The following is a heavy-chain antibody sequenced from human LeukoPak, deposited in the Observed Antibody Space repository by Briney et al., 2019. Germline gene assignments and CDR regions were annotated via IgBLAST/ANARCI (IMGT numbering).Heavy chain of an antibody. CDR1: GYTFTGYY. CDR3: ARARRSGYDFWSAHDAFDI. V-gene: IGHV1-2*02. CDR2: INPNSGGT. D-gene: IGHD3-3*01. Sequence: GASVKVSCKASGYTFTGYYMHWVRQAPGQGLEWMGWINPNSGGTNYAQKFQGRVTMTRDTSISTAYMELSRLRFDDTAVYYCARARRSGYDFWSAHDAFDIWGQGTMVTVSS. J-gene: IGHJ3*02.